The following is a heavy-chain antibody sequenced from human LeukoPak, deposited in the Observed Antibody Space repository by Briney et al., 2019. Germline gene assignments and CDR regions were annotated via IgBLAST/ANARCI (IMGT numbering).Heavy chain of an antibody. CDR3: AHRRIKGAAVTGWFDP. D-gene: IGHD6-13*01. Sequence: SGPTLVNPTQTLTLTCTFSGFSLSTSGVGVGWIRQPPGKALEWLALIFWDDDRRYSPSLKSRLTITKDTSKNQVVLTMTNMDPVDTATYYCAHRRIKGAAVTGWFDPWGQGTLVTVSS. CDR1: GFSLSTSGVG. J-gene: IGHJ5*02. CDR2: IFWDDDR. V-gene: IGHV2-5*02.